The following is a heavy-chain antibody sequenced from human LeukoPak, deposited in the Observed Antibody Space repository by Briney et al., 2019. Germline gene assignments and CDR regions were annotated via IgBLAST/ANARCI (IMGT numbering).Heavy chain of an antibody. J-gene: IGHJ1*01. V-gene: IGHV3-9*01. CDR1: EFTFDDYA. Sequence: GGSLRLSCAASEFTFDDYAMHWVRQAPGKGLEWVSGISWNSGSIGYADSVKGRFTISRDNAKNSLYLQMNSLRAEDTALYYCAKDGWAAGGTAEYFQHWGQGTLVTVSS. CDR2: ISWNSGSI. D-gene: IGHD6-13*01. CDR3: AKDGWAAGGTAEYFQH.